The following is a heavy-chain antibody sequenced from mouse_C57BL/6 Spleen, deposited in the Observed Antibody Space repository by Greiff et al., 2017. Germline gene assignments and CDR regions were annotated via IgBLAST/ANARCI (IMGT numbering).Heavy chain of an antibody. J-gene: IGHJ4*01. D-gene: IGHD3-2*02. CDR1: GYTFTSYW. V-gene: IGHV1-50*01. Sequence: QVQLQQPGAELVKPGASVKLSCKASGYTFTSYWMQWVKQRPGQGLEWIGEIDPSDSYTNYNQKFKGKATLTGDTSSSTAYMQLSSLTSEDSAVYYCARQLRLRGLDYWGQGTSVTVSS. CDR2: IDPSDSYT. CDR3: ARQLRLRGLDY.